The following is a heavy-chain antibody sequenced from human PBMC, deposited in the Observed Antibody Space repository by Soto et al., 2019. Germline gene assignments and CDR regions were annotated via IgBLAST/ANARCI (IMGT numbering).Heavy chain of an antibody. CDR2: IYWNDDK. V-gene: IGHV2-5*01. D-gene: IGHD3-22*01. J-gene: IGHJ6*01. Sequence: SGPTLVNPTQTLTLTCTFSGFSLSTSGVGVGWIRQPPGKALEWLALIYWNDDKRYSPSLKSRLTITKDTSKNQVVLTMTNMDPVDTAKYYSAHSHPYYYDSSGYPYYYYGMDVWGQGSSVTVSA. CDR1: GFSLSTSGVG. CDR3: AHSHPYYYDSSGYPYYYYGMDV.